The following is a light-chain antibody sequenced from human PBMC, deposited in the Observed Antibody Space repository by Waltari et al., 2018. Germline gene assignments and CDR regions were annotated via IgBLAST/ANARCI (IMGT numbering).Light chain of an antibody. Sequence: QSVLTQPPSVSGAPGQSVTISCSGTNSNIGAFQVHWYRKSPGAAPKPLIYGSTNRPAGVPDRFSGSKSDTSASLVITGLQVEDEGDFYCQSYDNILHGCVFGTGTKVIV. CDR3: QSYDNILHGCV. CDR1: NSNIGAFQ. CDR2: GST. J-gene: IGLJ1*01. V-gene: IGLV1-40*02.